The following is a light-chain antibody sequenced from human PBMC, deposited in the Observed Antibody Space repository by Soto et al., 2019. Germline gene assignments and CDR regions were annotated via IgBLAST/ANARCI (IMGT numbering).Light chain of an antibody. V-gene: IGLV2-14*03. J-gene: IGLJ1*01. CDR1: SSDVGSYNY. CDR3: NSYTGSSTPYV. CDR2: DVS. Sequence: QSALTQPASVSGSPGQSITISCTGTSSDVGSYNYVSWYQQHPGKAPKLMIYDVSNRPSGVSNRFSCSKSGNTASLTISGLQAEDEADYYCNSYTGSSTPYVFGTGTKLTVL.